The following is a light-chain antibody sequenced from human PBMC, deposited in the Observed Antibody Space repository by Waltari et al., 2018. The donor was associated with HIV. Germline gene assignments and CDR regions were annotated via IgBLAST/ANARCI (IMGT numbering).Light chain of an antibody. Sequence: DNQMTQSPSTLSTSVGERVTLTCRASQSISSWVAWYQQKPGKAPKLLIYKASSLESGVPSRFSGSGSGTEFTLTISSLQPDDFATYYCQQYNSYSRTFGQGTKVEIK. CDR3: QQYNSYSRT. CDR2: KAS. V-gene: IGKV1-5*03. CDR1: QSISSW. J-gene: IGKJ1*01.